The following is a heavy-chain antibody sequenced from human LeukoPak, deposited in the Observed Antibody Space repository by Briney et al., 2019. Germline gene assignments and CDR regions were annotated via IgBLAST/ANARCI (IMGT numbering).Heavy chain of an antibody. V-gene: IGHV4-39*01. CDR2: IHYSGTN. Sequence: SETLSLTCSVSGGSVSSTSYYWGWIRQPPGKGLEWIWSIHYSGTNYYNPSLKSRVTISVDTSKNQFSLKLISVTAADTAVYYCAKTFDILTGYAVFDPWGQGTLVTVSS. CDR1: GGSVSSTSYY. CDR3: AKTFDILTGYAVFDP. D-gene: IGHD3-9*01. J-gene: IGHJ5*02.